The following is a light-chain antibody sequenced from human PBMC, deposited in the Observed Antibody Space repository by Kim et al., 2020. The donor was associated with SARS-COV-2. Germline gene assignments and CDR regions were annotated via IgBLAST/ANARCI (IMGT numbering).Light chain of an antibody. Sequence: LSPWESATLSCRASQSISSYLAWYQQKPGQAPRLLIYDASKRATGIPARFSGSGSGTDFTLTISSLEPEDSAVYYCQHRSNWPLTFGGGTKVDIK. V-gene: IGKV3-11*01. J-gene: IGKJ4*01. CDR3: QHRSNWPLT. CDR2: DAS. CDR1: QSISSY.